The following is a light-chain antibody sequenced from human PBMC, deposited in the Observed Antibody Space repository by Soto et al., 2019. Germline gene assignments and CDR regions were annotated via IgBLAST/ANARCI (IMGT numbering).Light chain of an antibody. CDR3: SSHAGIINVV. J-gene: IGLJ3*02. CDR2: EVT. V-gene: IGLV2-8*01. CDR1: SSDVGGYNS. Sequence: QSVLTQPPSASGSPGQSVTISCTGTSSDVGGYNSVSWYQQHSGKAPKLIIYEVTKRPSGVPDRFSGSKSGNTASLTVSGLQAEDEADYYCSSHAGIINVVFGGGTKVTVL.